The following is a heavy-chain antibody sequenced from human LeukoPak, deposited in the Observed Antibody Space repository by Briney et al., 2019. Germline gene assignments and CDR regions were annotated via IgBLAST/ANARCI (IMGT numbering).Heavy chain of an antibody. CDR2: ISTSGSGT. CDR1: GCTFSDYA. D-gene: IGHD5/OR15-5a*01. J-gene: IGHJ3*01. Sequence: PGGSLRLSCVASGCTFSDYAMNWVCEAPGKGLEWVSVISTSGSGTYYADSVKGRFTISRDNSKNTLYLQSNNLRAEDTAIYYCAKPRAQQFLRLAFDVWGQGPMVPVSS. V-gene: IGHV3-23*01. CDR3: AKPRAQQFLRLAFDV.